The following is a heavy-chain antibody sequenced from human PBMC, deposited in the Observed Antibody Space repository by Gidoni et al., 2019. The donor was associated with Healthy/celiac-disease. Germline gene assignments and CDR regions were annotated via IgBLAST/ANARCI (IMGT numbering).Heavy chain of an antibody. J-gene: IGHJ6*02. CDR1: GGSFSGYY. V-gene: IGHV4-34*01. D-gene: IGHD3-3*01. CDR2: INHSGST. CDR3: ARGFLTIFGGGMDV. Sequence: QVQLQQWGAGLLKPSETLSLTCAVYGGSFSGYYWSWIRQPPGKGLEWIGEINHSGSTNYNPSLKSRVTISVDTSKNQFSLKLSSVTAADTAVYYCARGFLTIFGGGMDVWGQGTTVTVSS.